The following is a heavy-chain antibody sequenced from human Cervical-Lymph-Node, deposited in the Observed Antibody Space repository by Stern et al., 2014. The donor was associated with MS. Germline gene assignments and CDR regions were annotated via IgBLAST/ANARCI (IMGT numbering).Heavy chain of an antibody. CDR2: IRTKRYDEAT. V-gene: IGHV3-49*03. J-gene: IGHJ4*02. CDR1: GFTFGDYA. D-gene: IGHD2-2*01. Sequence: EVQLEESGGGLVQPGRSLRLSCTASGFTFGDYAMSWFRQAPGKGLEWVGFIRTKRYDEATQYGASVKGRFTISRDDSRSIAYLQMSSLKSEDTAVYYCTRGRGTNSDHWGQGVLVTVSS. CDR3: TRGRGTNSDH.